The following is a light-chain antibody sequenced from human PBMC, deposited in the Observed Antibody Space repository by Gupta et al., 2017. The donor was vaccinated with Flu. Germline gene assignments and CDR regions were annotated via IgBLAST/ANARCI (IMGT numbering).Light chain of an antibody. V-gene: IGKV3-20*01. Sequence: EIVLTQSPGTLSLSPGERATLSCRASQSVSSNYLAWYQQKPGQAPRLLIYAASSRATGIPDRFSGSGSGTDFTLTISRLDPEYFAVYYCQPYGSSRTFGQGTKVEIK. J-gene: IGKJ1*01. CDR3: QPYGSSRT. CDR2: AAS. CDR1: QSVSSNY.